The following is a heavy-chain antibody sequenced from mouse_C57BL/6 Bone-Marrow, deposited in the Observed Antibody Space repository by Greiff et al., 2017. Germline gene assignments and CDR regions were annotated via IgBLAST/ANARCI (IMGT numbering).Heavy chain of an antibody. Sequence: EVKLMESGGGLVKPGGSLKLSCAASGFTFSDYGMHWVRQAPEKGLEWVAYISSGSSTIYYADTVKGRFTISRDNAKNTLCLQMTSLRSEDTAMXYCARRLVFDYWGQGTTLTVSS. CDR2: ISSGSSTI. J-gene: IGHJ2*01. D-gene: IGHD2-2*01. V-gene: IGHV5-17*01. CDR3: ARRLVFDY. CDR1: GFTFSDYG.